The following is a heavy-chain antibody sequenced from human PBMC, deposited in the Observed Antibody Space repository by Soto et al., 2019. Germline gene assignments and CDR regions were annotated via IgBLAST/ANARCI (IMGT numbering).Heavy chain of an antibody. D-gene: IGHD6-19*01. CDR1: GYTFTSYA. Sequence: QVQLVQSGAEEKKPGASVKVSCKASGYTFTSYAMHWVRQAPGQRLEWMGWINAGNGNTIYSQKFQGRVTITRDTSASTAYMELSSLRSEDTAVYYCARHGSGWDYWGQGTLVTVSS. CDR2: INAGNGNT. J-gene: IGHJ4*02. CDR3: ARHGSGWDY. V-gene: IGHV1-3*05.